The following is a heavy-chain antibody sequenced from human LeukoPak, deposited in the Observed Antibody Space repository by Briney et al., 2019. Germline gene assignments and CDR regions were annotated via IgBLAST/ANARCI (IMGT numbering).Heavy chain of an antibody. CDR2: IYHTGST. CDR1: GYSISSGYY. V-gene: IGHV4-38-2*02. D-gene: IGHD6-13*01. J-gene: IGHJ5*02. CDR3: ARGDSSSWSNYFDP. Sequence: PSETLSLTCTVSGYSISSGYYWVWIRQPPRKGLEWIGSIYHTGSTSYYPSLKSRVTISIDTSKNQFSLKLSSVTAADTAVYYCARGDSSSWSNYFDPWGQGTLVTVSS.